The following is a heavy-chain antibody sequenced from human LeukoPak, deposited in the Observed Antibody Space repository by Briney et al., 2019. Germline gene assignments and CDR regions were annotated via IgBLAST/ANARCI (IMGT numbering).Heavy chain of an antibody. CDR1: GGSISSGGYS. CDR2: ISHSGRT. V-gene: IGHV4-31*11. CDR3: ARREDRTFDY. Sequence: SQTLSLTCAVSGGSISSGGYSWNWIRQYPGKGLEWIGYISHSGRTYYNPSLEGRASMSMDMSKNQFSLRLSSVTAADTAVYYCARREDRTFDYWGQGTLVIVSS. D-gene: IGHD2-15*01. J-gene: IGHJ4*02.